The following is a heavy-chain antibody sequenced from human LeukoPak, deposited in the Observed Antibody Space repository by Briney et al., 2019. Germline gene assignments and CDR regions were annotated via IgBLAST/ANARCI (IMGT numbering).Heavy chain of an antibody. Sequence: GGSLRLSRAASGFTFSTYAMSWVRQAPGKGLEWVSTISANGGTTYYADSVKGRFTISRDNSKNTLYLQMNSLRVEDTAIYYCAKPPPDSSSWLFDYWGQGTLVTVSS. V-gene: IGHV3-23*01. CDR3: AKPPPDSSSWLFDY. D-gene: IGHD6-13*01. CDR2: ISANGGTT. J-gene: IGHJ4*02. CDR1: GFTFSTYA.